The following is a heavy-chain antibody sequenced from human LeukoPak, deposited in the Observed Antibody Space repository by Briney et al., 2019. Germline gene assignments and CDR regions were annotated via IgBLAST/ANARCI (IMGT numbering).Heavy chain of an antibody. CDR3: ARGPLNYYDSSGYPDY. V-gene: IGHV4-34*01. Sequence: SETLSLTCAVYGGSFSGYYWSWIRQPPGKGLEWIGCIYYSGSTYYNPSLKSRVTISVDTSKNQFSLKLSSVTAADTAVYYCARGPLNYYDSSGYPDYWGQGTLVTVSS. J-gene: IGHJ4*02. D-gene: IGHD3-22*01. CDR2: IYYSGST. CDR1: GGSFSGYY.